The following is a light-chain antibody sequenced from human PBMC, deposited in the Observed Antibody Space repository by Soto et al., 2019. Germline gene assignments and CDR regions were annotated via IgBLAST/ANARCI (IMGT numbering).Light chain of an antibody. CDR3: QQSYSTPIT. V-gene: IGKV1-39*01. CDR1: QGFTNY. J-gene: IGKJ5*01. CDR2: AAS. Sequence: DFQMTQSPSSLSASVGETVTLTCRASQGFTNYLAWYQQKPGKAPKLLIYAASSLQSGVPSRFSGSGSGTDFTLTISSLQPEDFATYYCQQSYSTPITFGQGTRLEIK.